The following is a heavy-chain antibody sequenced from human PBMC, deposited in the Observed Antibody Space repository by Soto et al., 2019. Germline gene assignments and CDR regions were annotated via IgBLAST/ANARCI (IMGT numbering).Heavy chain of an antibody. CDR2: ISGSGGST. D-gene: IGHD3-22*01. Sequence: EVQLLESGGGLVQPGGSLRLSCAASGFTFSSYAMSWVRQAPGKGLEWVSAISGSGGSTYYADSVKGRFTISRDNSKNTLYLEMNSLRAEDTAVYYCAKDSIRGYYYESSDYPNWGQGTLVTVSS. CDR3: AKDSIRGYYYESSDYPN. V-gene: IGHV3-23*01. J-gene: IGHJ4*02. CDR1: GFTFSSYA.